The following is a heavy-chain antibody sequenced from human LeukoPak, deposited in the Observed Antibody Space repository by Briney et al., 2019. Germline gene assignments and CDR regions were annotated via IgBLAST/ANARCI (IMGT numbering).Heavy chain of an antibody. D-gene: IGHD3-10*01. V-gene: IGHV4-61*01. CDR2: IHYSGST. Sequence: SETLSLTCTVSGGSVSSGSYYWSWIRQPPGKGLEWIGYIHYSGSTNYNPSLKSRVIISVDTSKNQFSLKLSSVTAADTAVYYCARRNSGSGNFDCWGQGTLVTVSS. J-gene: IGHJ4*02. CDR1: GGSVSSGSYY. CDR3: ARRNSGSGNFDC.